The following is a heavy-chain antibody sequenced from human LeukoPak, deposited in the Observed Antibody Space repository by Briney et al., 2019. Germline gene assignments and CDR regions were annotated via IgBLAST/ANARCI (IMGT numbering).Heavy chain of an antibody. CDR2: ISSSSYT. Sequence: PGGSLRLSCAASRFTFSDYYMSWIRQAPGKGLEWVSYISSSSYTNYADSVKGRFTISRDNAKNSLYLQMNSLRAEDTAVYYCARGRAVIVPAYYFDYWGQGTLVTVSS. CDR3: ARGRAVIVPAYYFDY. D-gene: IGHD2-2*01. J-gene: IGHJ4*02. V-gene: IGHV3-11*05. CDR1: RFTFSDYY.